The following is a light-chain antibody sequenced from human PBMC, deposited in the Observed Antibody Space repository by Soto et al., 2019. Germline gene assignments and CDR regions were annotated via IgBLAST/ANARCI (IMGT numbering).Light chain of an antibody. CDR3: QSYDSSLSGYV. Sequence: QSVLTQPPSVSGAPGQRVTICCTGSSSNIGAGYDVHWCQQLPGTAPKLLIYGNSNRPSGVPDRFSGSKSGTSASLAITGLQAEDEADYYCQSYDSSLSGYVFGTGTKLTVL. V-gene: IGLV1-40*01. CDR2: GNS. J-gene: IGLJ1*01. CDR1: SSNIGAGYD.